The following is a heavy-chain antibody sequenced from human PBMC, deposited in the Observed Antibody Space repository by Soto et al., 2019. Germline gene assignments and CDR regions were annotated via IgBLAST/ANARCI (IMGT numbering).Heavy chain of an antibody. D-gene: IGHD5-12*01. CDR1: GGSISSGDYY. CDR2: IYFSGST. J-gene: IGHJ4*02. Sequence: QVQLQESGPGLVKPSQTLSLTCTVSGGSISSGDYYWSWIRQPPGRGLEWIGYIYFSGSTYNNPSLKSPVTISVDTSKNQFSLKLSSVTAADTAVYYCARWGYSGYDSRPGYWGQGTLVTVSS. CDR3: ARWGYSGYDSRPGY. V-gene: IGHV4-30-4*01.